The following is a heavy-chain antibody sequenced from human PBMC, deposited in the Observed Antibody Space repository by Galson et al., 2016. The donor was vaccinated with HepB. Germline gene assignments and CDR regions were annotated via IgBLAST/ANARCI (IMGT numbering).Heavy chain of an antibody. D-gene: IGHD5-12*01. CDR2: INAYNGNT. CDR1: GFTFTAYG. V-gene: IGHV1-18*01. J-gene: IGHJ5*02. CDR3: ARVLGGYDFYP. Sequence: VSCKASGFTFTAYGISWVRQAPGQGLEWMGWINAYNGNTNYAQSFQGRVTMTTDTSTGTAYMELWNLRSDDTALYYCARVLGGYDFYPWGQGTLVTVSS.